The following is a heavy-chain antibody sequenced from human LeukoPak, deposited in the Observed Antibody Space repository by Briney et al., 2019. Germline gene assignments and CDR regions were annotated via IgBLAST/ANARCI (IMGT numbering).Heavy chain of an antibody. D-gene: IGHD5-12*01. CDR1: GFTFTSSA. J-gene: IGHJ4*02. CDR2: IVVGSGNT. V-gene: IGHV1-58*01. Sequence: SVNVSCKASGFTFTSSAVQWVRQARGQRLEWIGWIVVGSGNTNYAQKFQERVTITRDMSTSTAYMELSSLRSEDTAVYYCAAPGYSGYDAYDYWGQGTLVTVSS. CDR3: AAPGYSGYDAYDY.